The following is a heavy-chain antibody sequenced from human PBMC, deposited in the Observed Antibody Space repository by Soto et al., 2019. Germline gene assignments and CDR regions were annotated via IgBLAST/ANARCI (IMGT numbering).Heavy chain of an antibody. Sequence: QVQLVQSGAEVKKPGASVKVSCKASGYTFTSYYMHWVRQAPGQGLEWMGIINPSGGSTSYAQKXQGRIPMTKDXXTXTXXMELSSLRSEDTAVYYCARDYYGSGSYGRAGPVDYWGQGTLVTVSS. D-gene: IGHD3-10*01. V-gene: IGHV1-46*01. CDR3: ARDYYGSGSYGRAGPVDY. CDR1: GYTFTSYY. J-gene: IGHJ4*02. CDR2: INPSGGST.